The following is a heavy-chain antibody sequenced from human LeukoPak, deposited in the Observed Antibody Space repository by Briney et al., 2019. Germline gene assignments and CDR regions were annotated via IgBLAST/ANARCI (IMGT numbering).Heavy chain of an antibody. CDR3: ASSSPLLVPHCYDNWFDP. D-gene: IGHD2-21*01. Sequence: PSQTLSLTCTVSGGSISSGDYYWSWIRQPPGKGLEWIGYIYYSGSTNYNPSLKSRVTISVDTSKNQFSLKLSSVTAADTAVYYCASSSPLLVPHCYDNWFDPWGQGTLVTVSS. CDR2: IYYSGST. CDR1: GGSISSGDYY. J-gene: IGHJ5*02. V-gene: IGHV4-30-4*01.